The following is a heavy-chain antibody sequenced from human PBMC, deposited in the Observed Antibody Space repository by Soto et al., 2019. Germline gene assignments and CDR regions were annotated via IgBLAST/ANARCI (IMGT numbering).Heavy chain of an antibody. Sequence: SESLSLACAVYGGCFSGYHWGGIRQRPGKGLEWIGEINNSGSTNYNHSLKSRVTISVDTSKNHFSLKLSTVTAADKAVYYCARGASGYYKAYNWFDPWGQGTLVTVSS. D-gene: IGHD3-22*01. CDR2: INNSGST. CDR1: GGCFSGYH. V-gene: IGHV4-34*01. J-gene: IGHJ5*02. CDR3: ARGASGYYKAYNWFDP.